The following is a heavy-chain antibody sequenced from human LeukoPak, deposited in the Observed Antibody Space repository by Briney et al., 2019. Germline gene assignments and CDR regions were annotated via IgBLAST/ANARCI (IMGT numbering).Heavy chain of an antibody. CDR2: ISYDGRDK. V-gene: IGHV3-30*04. D-gene: IGHD5-18*01. CDR1: GFTFSSYA. J-gene: IGHJ6*02. Sequence: GRSLGLSCADSGFTFSSYAMHWVRQAPGKGLEWVAVISYDGRDKYYADSVKGRVTISRDNSKNTLYLQMNSLRAEDTAVYYCARDQRRYRNGLPYYYYYGMDVWGQGTTVTVSS. CDR3: ARDQRRYRNGLPYYYYYGMDV.